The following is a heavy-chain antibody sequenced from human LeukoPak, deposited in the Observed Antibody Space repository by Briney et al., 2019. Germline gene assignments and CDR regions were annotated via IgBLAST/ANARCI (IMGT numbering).Heavy chain of an antibody. D-gene: IGHD2-2*01. J-gene: IGHJ3*02. CDR2: ISAYNGNT. CDR3: ARDLGCSSTSCYEDAFDI. CDR1: GYTFTSYG. Sequence: ASVKVSCKASGYTFTSYGISWVRQAPGQGLEWMGWISAYNGNTNYAQKLQGRVTMTTDTSTSIAYMELRSLRSDDTAVYYCARDLGCSSTSCYEDAFDIWGQGTMVTVSS. V-gene: IGHV1-18*01.